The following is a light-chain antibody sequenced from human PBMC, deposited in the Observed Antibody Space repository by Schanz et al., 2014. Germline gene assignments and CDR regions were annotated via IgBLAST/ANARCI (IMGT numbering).Light chain of an antibody. CDR1: SSDIGSSDL. CDR2: EGT. V-gene: IGLV2-14*02. Sequence: QSALTQPASVSGSPGQSITISCTGTSSDIGSSDLVSWYQQYPGKVPKLMIYEGTKRPSGVSNRFSGSKSGNTASLTISGLLAEDEADYYCSSHTGGRTLGVFGGGTKVTVL. CDR3: SSHTGGRTLGV. J-gene: IGLJ3*02.